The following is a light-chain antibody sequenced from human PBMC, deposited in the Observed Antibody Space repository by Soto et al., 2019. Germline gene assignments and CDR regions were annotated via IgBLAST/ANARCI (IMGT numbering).Light chain of an antibody. CDR1: QGISSY. CDR3: QQLKSYPVT. CDR2: AAS. V-gene: IGKV1-9*01. Sequence: DIQLTQSPSFLSSSVGERVTITCRASQGISSYLAWYQQEPGKAPKPLIYAASTMHSGVPSRFSGGGSGTEFTLTSSGLQPEDFANYYCQQLKSYPVTFGGGTKVEIK. J-gene: IGKJ4*01.